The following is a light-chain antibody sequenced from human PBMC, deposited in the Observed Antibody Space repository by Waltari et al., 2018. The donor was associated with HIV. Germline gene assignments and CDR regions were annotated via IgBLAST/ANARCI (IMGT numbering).Light chain of an antibody. J-gene: IGLJ3*02. V-gene: IGLV1-44*01. CDR3: AAWDDSLNGQVV. CDR1: SYNLRTNT. Sequence: QSVLTQPSTASGTPGQRVTIHCSGSSYNLRTNTLRWYQQVPGTSPKLLIYNNNQRPSGVPDRFSGSKSGTSASLAITGRQSEDEADYHCAAWDDSLNGQVVFGGGTKLTVL. CDR2: NNN.